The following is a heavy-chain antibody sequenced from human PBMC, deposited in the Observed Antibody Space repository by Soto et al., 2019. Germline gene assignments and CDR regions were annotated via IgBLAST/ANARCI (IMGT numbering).Heavy chain of an antibody. D-gene: IGHD6-6*01. Sequence: XSVKVSCKASGYPFTGYYMHWVRQAPGQGLEWMGWINPNSGGTNYAQKFQGWVTMTRDTSISTAYMELSRLRSDDTAVYYCASVGDSSSYDAFDIWGQGTMVT. J-gene: IGHJ3*02. CDR1: GYPFTGYY. V-gene: IGHV1-2*04. CDR2: INPNSGGT. CDR3: ASVGDSSSYDAFDI.